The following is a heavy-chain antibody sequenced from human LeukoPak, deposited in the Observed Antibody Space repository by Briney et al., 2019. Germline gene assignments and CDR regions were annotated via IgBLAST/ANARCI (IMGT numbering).Heavy chain of an antibody. V-gene: IGHV1-8*01. D-gene: IGHD6-6*01. Sequence: ASVKVSCKASGYTLTSYDINWVRQATGQGLEWMGWMNPNSGNTGYAQKFQGRVTMTRNTSISTAYMELSSLRSEDTAVYYCARRSIAARVGDYWGQGTLVTVSS. J-gene: IGHJ4*02. CDR2: MNPNSGNT. CDR3: ARRSIAARVGDY. CDR1: GYTLTSYD.